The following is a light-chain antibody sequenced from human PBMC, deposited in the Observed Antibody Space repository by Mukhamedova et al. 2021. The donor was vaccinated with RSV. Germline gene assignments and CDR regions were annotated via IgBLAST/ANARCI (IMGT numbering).Light chain of an antibody. J-gene: IGLJ3*02. CDR2: GNS. CDR3: QSYDSSLSWV. Sequence: GTAPKLLIYGNSNRPSGVPDRFSGSQSGTSASLAITWLPAEDEAHYYCQSYDSSLSWVFGRCTKLTVL. V-gene: IGLV1-40*01.